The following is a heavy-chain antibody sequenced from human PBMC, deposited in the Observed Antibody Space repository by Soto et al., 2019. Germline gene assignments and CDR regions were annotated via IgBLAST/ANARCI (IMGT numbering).Heavy chain of an antibody. D-gene: IGHD3-10*01. CDR3: EKEGHRGLLGAEDAFDI. Sequence: GGSLRLSCAASGFTFSSYAMSWVRQAPGKGLEWVSAISGSGGSTYYADSVKGRFTISRDNSKNTLYLQMNSLRAEDTAVYYCEKEGHRGLLGAEDAFDIWGQGTMVTVSS. CDR1: GFTFSSYA. J-gene: IGHJ3*02. CDR2: ISGSGGST. V-gene: IGHV3-23*01.